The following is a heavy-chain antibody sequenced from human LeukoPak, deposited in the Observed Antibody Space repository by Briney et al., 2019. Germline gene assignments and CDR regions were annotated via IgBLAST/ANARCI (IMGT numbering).Heavy chain of an antibody. D-gene: IGHD6-19*01. Sequence: PSETLSLTCTVSGGSISSHYWSWIRQPPGKGLEWIGYIYLSGSTNYNPSLKSRVTISIDTPNKQFSLKLTSVTAADTGVYYCARGLGAVAGRIYDGFDMWGQGTMVTVSS. CDR1: GGSISSHY. CDR3: ARGLGAVAGRIYDGFDM. CDR2: IYLSGST. J-gene: IGHJ3*02. V-gene: IGHV4-59*11.